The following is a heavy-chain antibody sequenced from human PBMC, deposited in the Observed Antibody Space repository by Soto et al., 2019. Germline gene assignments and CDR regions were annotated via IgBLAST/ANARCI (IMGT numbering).Heavy chain of an antibody. CDR3: ARAISKITGTTRAVDY. CDR2: ISAYNGNT. J-gene: IGHJ4*02. Sequence: QVQLVQSGAEVKKPGASVKVSCKASGYTFTSYGISWVRQAPGQGLEWMGWISAYNGNTNYAQKLQGRVTMTTATPTSTAYMELRSLRSDDTAVYYCARAISKITGTTRAVDYWGQGTLVTVSS. V-gene: IGHV1-18*04. D-gene: IGHD1-7*01. CDR1: GYTFTSYG.